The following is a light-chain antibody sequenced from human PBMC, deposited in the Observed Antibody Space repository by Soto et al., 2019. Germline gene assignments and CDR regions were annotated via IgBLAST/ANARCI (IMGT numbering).Light chain of an antibody. V-gene: IGKV1-9*01. J-gene: IGKJ1*01. CDR2: TAS. CDR1: QTISSW. CDR3: LQHNTYSWT. Sequence: IQLTQSPSSLSAFVGDRVTITCRASQTISSWLAWYQQKPGKAPKLLIYTASILQGGVPSRFSGSGSGTEFTLTISSLQPEDFATYYCLQHNTYSWTFGRGTKVDI.